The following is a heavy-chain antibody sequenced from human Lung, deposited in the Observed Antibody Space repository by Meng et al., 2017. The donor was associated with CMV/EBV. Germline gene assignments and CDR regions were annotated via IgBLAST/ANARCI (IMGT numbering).Heavy chain of an antibody. J-gene: IGHJ4*02. Sequence: GESLKISCAASGFTFSSYSMHWVRQAPGKGLEWVSSISSSSSYIYYADSVKGRFTISRDNAKKSLYLQMNSLRAEDTAVYYCARDYGNDYWGQGTLVTVSS. CDR3: ARDYGNDY. D-gene: IGHD4-17*01. CDR2: ISSSSSYI. V-gene: IGHV3-21*01. CDR1: GFTFSSYS.